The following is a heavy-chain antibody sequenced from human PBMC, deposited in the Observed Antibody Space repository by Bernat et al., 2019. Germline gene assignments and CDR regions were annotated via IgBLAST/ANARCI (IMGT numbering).Heavy chain of an antibody. V-gene: IGHV3-23*04. CDR3: AKVGLRKKLVVAAKSYFAS. CDR2: ISGRGDST. Sequence: VQLVESGGGLIQPGGSLKLSCAASGFTISNYGMNWVRQAPGKGLEWVSGISGRGDSTEYADSVQGRFTISRDNSQNTLFLQMNSLRAEDTAIYLCAKVGLRKKLVVAAKSYFASWGQGTLVIVSP. D-gene: IGHD2-8*02. CDR1: GFTISNYG. J-gene: IGHJ4*02.